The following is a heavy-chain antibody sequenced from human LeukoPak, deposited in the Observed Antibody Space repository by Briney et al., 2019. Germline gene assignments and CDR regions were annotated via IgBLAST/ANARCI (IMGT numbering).Heavy chain of an antibody. CDR1: GFTFSSYA. J-gene: IGHJ3*02. V-gene: IGHV3-23*01. Sequence: GGSLRLSGAASGFTFSSYAMSWVRKAPGKGLEWVSAISGSGGSTYYADSVKGRFTISRDNSKNTLYLQMNSLRAEDTAVYYCAKSNRLAARPDAFDIWGQGTMVTVSS. CDR2: ISGSGGST. D-gene: IGHD6-6*01. CDR3: AKSNRLAARPDAFDI.